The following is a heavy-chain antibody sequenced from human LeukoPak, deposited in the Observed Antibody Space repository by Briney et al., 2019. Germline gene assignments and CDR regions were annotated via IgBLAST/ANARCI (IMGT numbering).Heavy chain of an antibody. V-gene: IGHV1-18*01. CDR2: ISAYNGNT. CDR1: GYTFTSYG. J-gene: IGHJ4*02. D-gene: IGHD3-22*01. CDR3: ARDELKTPDYYDSSGYGY. Sequence: ASVKVSCKASGYTFTSYGISWVRQAPGQGLEWMGWISAYNGNTNYAQKLQGRVTMTTDTSTSTAYMELRSLRSDDTAVYYCARDELKTPDYYDSSGYGYWGQGTLVTVSS.